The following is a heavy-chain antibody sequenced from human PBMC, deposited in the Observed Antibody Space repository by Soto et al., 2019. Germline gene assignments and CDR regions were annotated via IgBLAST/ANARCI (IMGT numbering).Heavy chain of an antibody. D-gene: IGHD6-13*01. CDR2: MNPNSGNT. J-gene: IGHJ4*02. CDR1: GYTFTSYD. V-gene: IGHV1-8*01. CDR3: AREHSSSWRFDY. Sequence: QVQLVQSGAEVKKPGASVKVSCKASGYTFTSYDINWVRQATGQGLEWMGWMNPNSGNTGYAQKFQGRVTMIRNASISTAYMELSSLRSEDTAVYYCAREHSSSWRFDYWGQGTLVTVSS.